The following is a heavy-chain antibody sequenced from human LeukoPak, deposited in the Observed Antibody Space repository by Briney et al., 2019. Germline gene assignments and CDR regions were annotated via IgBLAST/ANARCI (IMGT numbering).Heavy chain of an antibody. CDR1: GFTFSSYT. V-gene: IGHV3-30-3*01. D-gene: IGHD6-13*01. CDR3: ARVIAATNYMDV. CDR2: ISYDGSNK. Sequence: GGSLRLSCAASGFTFSSYTMHWVRQAPGKGLEWVAVISYDGSNKYYADSVKGRFTISRDNSKSTLFLQMNSPSAEDTAVYYCARVIAATNYMDVWGKGTTVTVSS. J-gene: IGHJ6*03.